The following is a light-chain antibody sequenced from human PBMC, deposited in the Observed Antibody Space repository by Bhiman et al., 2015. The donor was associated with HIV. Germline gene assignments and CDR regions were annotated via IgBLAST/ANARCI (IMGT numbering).Light chain of an antibody. V-gene: IGLV2-14*01. CDR3: QSYDSSLTRHV. Sequence: QSALTQPASVSGSPGQSITISCTGTSSDVGGYNYVSWYQQHPGKVPKLMIYDVSKRPSGVSNRFSGSKSGNTASLTISGLQAEDEADYYCQSYDSSLTRHVFGTGTKVTVL. CDR2: DVS. J-gene: IGLJ1*01. CDR1: SSDVGGYNY.